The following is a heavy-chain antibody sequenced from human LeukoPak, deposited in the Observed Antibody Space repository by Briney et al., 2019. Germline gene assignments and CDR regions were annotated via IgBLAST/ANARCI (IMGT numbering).Heavy chain of an antibody. J-gene: IGHJ4*02. CDR3: AKDRGGSGHYYYSIDY. V-gene: IGHV3-53*01. Sequence: PGGSLRLSCAASGFTVSSNYMSWVRQAPGKGLEWVSVIYSGGSTYYADSVKGRFTISRDNSKNTLYLQMNSLRGEDTAVYYCAKDRGGSGHYYYSIDYWGQGTLVTVSS. CDR1: GFTVSSNY. D-gene: IGHD3-22*01. CDR2: IYSGGST.